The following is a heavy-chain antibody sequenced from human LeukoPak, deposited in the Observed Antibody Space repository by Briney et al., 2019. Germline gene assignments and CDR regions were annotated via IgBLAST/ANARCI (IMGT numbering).Heavy chain of an antibody. CDR1: GGSISSYY. CDR3: ARSLSTGPSAAGDAFYFYYGMDV. CDR2: IYYSGTT. D-gene: IGHD6-13*01. Sequence: SETLSLTCTVSGGSISSYYWSWIRQPPGKALEWIGYIYYSGTTNYNPSLKSRVTMSVDTSKNQFSLKLNSTTAADTAVYYCARSLSTGPSAAGDAFYFYYGMDVWGQGTTVTVSS. J-gene: IGHJ6*02. V-gene: IGHV4-59*08.